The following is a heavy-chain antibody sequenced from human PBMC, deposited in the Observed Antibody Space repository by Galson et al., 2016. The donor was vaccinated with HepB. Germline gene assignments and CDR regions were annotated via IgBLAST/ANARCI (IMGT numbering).Heavy chain of an antibody. J-gene: IGHJ4*02. Sequence: SLRLSCAASGFTFSSYWMSWVRQAPGKGLEWVVNINVDGSEEYYVDSVRGRFTISRDNAKNSMYLQMNSLRVEDTAVYYCVRDDYRVFGHWGQGTLVTVSS. V-gene: IGHV3-7*05. CDR3: VRDDYRVFGH. CDR2: INVDGSEE. CDR1: GFTFSSYW. D-gene: IGHD4-11*01.